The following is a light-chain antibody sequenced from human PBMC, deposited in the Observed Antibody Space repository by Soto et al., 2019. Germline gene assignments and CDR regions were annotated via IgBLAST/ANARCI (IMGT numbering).Light chain of an antibody. CDR2: GAS. V-gene: IGKV3-20*01. J-gene: IGKJ3*01. CDR3: QQYGSSPFT. CDR1: QSVSSNY. Sequence: EIVLTQSPGTLSLSPGERATLSCRASQSVSSNYLTWYQQKPGQAPRLLIYGASSRATGIPDRFSGSGSGTDFTLTISRLEPEDFAVYYCQQYGSSPFTFSPGTKGDIK.